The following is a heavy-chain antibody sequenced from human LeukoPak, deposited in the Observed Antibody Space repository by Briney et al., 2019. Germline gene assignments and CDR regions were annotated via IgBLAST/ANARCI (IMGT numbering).Heavy chain of an antibody. V-gene: IGHV4-59*01. D-gene: IGHD6-13*01. CDR1: GGSISSYY. J-gene: IGHJ3*02. CDR2: IYYSGST. CDR3: ARYSSSWWGAFDI. Sequence: SETLSLTCTVSGGSISSYYWSWIRQPPGKGLEWIGYIYYSGSTNYNPSLKSRVTISVDTSENQFSLKLSSVTAADTAVHYCARYSSSWWGAFDIWGQGTMVTVSS.